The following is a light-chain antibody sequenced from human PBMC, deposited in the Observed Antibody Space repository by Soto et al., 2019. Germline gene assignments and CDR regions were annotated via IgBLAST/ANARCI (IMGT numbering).Light chain of an antibody. J-gene: IGLJ3*02. Sequence: LTQPASVSGSPGQSITISCTGTSSVVGLYNLVSWYQQLPGKAPKLIIYEVNERPSGISDRFSGSKSGNTASLTISGLQDEDEADYYCCSYVGSSILMFGGGTKVTVL. CDR2: EVN. CDR1: SSVVGLYNL. V-gene: IGLV2-23*02. CDR3: CSYVGSSILM.